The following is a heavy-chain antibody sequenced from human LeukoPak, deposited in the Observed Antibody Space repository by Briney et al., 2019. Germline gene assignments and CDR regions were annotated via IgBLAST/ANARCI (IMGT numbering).Heavy chain of an antibody. CDR1: GFTFSSYG. CDR3: ARTTGDYFDY. CDR2: IWSDGSNK. D-gene: IGHD1-1*01. Sequence: PGRSLRLSCAASGFTFSSYGMHWVRQAPGKGLEWVALIWSDGSNKDYADSVKGRFTISKDNSKNTLNMQMNSLRAEDTAVYYCARTTGDYFDYWGQGTLVTVSS. V-gene: IGHV3-33*01. J-gene: IGHJ4*02.